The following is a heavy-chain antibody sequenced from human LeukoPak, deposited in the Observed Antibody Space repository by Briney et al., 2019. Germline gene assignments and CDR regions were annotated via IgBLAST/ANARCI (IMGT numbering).Heavy chain of an antibody. V-gene: IGHV1-2*02. Sequence: GASVKVSCKASGYTFTGHYMYWVRQAPGQGLEWMGWINPNSGGTDYAQKFQGRVTMTRDTSISTAYMELSSLRSDDTAVYYCARAVRSWYYSDYWGQGSLVTVSS. CDR3: ARAVRSWYYSDY. CDR1: GYTFTGHY. CDR2: INPNSGGT. J-gene: IGHJ4*02. D-gene: IGHD6-13*01.